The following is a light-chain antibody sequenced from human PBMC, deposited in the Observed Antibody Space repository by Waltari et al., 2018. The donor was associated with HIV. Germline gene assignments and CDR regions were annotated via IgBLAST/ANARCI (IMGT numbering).Light chain of an antibody. CDR1: TSNLGANSD. Sequence: QSVLTQPPSVSGAPGQTVTVSCTGSTSNLGANSDVHWYQHLPGTAPKLLIYGNNKRPSGVPARFSGSRSGSSASLAITGLQAEDEADYYCQSYDNVLTAVIFGGGTKVTVL. CDR3: QSYDNVLTAVI. V-gene: IGLV1-40*01. J-gene: IGLJ2*01. CDR2: GNN.